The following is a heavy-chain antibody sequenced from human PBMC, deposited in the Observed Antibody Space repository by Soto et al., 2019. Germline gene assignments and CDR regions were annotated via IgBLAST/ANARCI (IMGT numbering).Heavy chain of an antibody. J-gene: IGHJ4*02. D-gene: IGHD2-15*01. CDR3: PKGGPGGFCRGRRAYLDS. CDR1: GFTFDDYA. CDR2: ISWSSTIV. V-gene: IGHV3-9*01. Sequence: EVQLVESGGGLVQPGRSLRLSCAASGFTFDDYAMHWVQRAPGKGLEWVSSISWSSTIVGYADSVEGRFTTTRDNAKNSLYLQMNSLGPEDTTLYYCPKGGPGGFCRGRRAYLDSWGQGTLVTVSS.